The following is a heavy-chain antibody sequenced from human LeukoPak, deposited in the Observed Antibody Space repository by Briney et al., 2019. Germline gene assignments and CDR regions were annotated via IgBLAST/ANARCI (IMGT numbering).Heavy chain of an antibody. Sequence: SETLSLTCAVSDDSFSSHYWTWIRQPPGKGLEWIGYISYIGSTNYNPSLKSHVTISIDTSKNQFSLKLSSVAAADTAVYYCARDLVTVTKGFDIWGQGTMVSVSS. V-gene: IGHV4-59*11. CDR2: ISYIGST. CDR1: DDSFSSHY. CDR3: ARDLVTVTKGFDI. J-gene: IGHJ3*02. D-gene: IGHD4-17*01.